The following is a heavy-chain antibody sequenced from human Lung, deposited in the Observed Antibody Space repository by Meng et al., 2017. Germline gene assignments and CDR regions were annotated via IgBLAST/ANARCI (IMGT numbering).Heavy chain of an antibody. CDR3: AREKGTGGGDLDY. J-gene: IGHJ4*02. V-gene: IGHV1-18*01. CDR2: ISADIGTK. Sequence: VQLVHSGAEVKKPGASVKVSCKTSGYTFNSHSVSWVRQAPGQGLEWMGWISADIGTKNYAPKFQDRVTMTIDKSTATAYMELGSLGFDDTAKYFCAREKGTGGGDLDYWGQGTLVTVSS. D-gene: IGHD3-16*01. CDR1: GYTFNSHS.